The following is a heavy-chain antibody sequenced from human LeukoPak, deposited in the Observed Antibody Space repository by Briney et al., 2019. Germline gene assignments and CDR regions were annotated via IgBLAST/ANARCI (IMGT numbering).Heavy chain of an antibody. V-gene: IGHV3-66*01. CDR1: GFSVGSNY. Sequence: GGSLRLSCAASGFSVGSNYMGWVRQAPGKGLEWVSVIYSGGSTYYADSVKGRFTISRDNSKNTLYLQMNSLRAEDTAVYYCARYYSNYLFDYWGQGTLVTVSS. J-gene: IGHJ4*02. D-gene: IGHD4-11*01. CDR2: IYSGGST. CDR3: ARYYSNYLFDY.